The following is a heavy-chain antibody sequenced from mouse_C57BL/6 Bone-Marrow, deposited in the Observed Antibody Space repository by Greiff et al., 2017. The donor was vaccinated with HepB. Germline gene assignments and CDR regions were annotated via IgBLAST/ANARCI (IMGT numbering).Heavy chain of an antibody. Sequence: VQLKESGAELVRPGASVKLSCTASGFNIKDYYMHWVKQRPEQGLEWIGRIDPEDGDTEYAPKFQGKATMTADPSSNTAYLQLSSLTSEDTAVYYCTLLIRFAYWGQGTTLTVSS. D-gene: IGHD1-1*01. CDR2: IDPEDGDT. V-gene: IGHV14-1*01. CDR3: TLLIRFAY. CDR1: GFNIKDYY. J-gene: IGHJ2*01.